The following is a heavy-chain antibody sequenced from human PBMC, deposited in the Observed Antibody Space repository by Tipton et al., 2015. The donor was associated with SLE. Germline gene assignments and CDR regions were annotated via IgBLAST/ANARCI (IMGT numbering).Heavy chain of an antibody. D-gene: IGHD2-2*01. J-gene: IGHJ3*02. CDR1: GYTFTNYG. V-gene: IGHV1-18*01. CDR3: SSGGAVVPAAWHAFDI. CDR2: ISAYNGNT. Sequence: QVQLVQSGAEVKKPGASVKVSCKASGYTFTNYGISWVRQAPGQGLEWMGWISAYNGNTNYTQNLQGRVTMTTDTSTSTAYMELRSLRSEDTAVYYCSSGGAVVPAAWHAFDIWGQGTMVTVSS.